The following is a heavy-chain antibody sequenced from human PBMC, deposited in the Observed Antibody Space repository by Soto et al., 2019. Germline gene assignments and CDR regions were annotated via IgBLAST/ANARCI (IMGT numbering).Heavy chain of an antibody. Sequence: QLQLRESGPGLVKPSETLSLTCTVSGNSISGTSSFWAWIRQPPGKNLEWIGSVYYTGSTYYNSSLQSPVSISIDTSKNQFSLSLNSVTAADTAVYYCTRRVRSTGLLDYWGQGALVTVSS. V-gene: IGHV4-39*01. CDR3: TRRVRSTGLLDY. CDR2: VYYTGST. CDR1: GNSISGTSSF. J-gene: IGHJ4*02. D-gene: IGHD4-4*01.